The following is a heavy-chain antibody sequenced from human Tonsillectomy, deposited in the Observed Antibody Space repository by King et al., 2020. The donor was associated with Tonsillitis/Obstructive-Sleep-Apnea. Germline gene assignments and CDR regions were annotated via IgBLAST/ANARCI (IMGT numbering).Heavy chain of an antibody. CDR2: ISSSSYI. D-gene: IGHD3-10*01. Sequence: VQLVESGGGLVKPGGSLRLSCAASGFTFSSYSMNWVRQAPGKGLEWVSSISSSSYIYYADSVKGRFTISRDNAKNSLYLQMNSLRAEDSAVYYCARDPTTEGSGGPFFDYWGQGTLVTVSS. CDR1: GFTFSSYS. CDR3: ARDPTTEGSGGPFFDY. J-gene: IGHJ4*02. V-gene: IGHV3-21*01.